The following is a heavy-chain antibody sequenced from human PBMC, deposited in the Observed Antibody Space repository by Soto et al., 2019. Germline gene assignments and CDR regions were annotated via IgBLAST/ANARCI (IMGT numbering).Heavy chain of an antibody. CDR2: ICHSDNT. CDR1: GGPVSTGSFY. D-gene: IGHD3-9*01. CDR3: AGRLFFDILKGYHLSAWDY. V-gene: IGHV4-61*01. Sequence: WETLSLTCTASGGPVSTGSFYWSWMRQPPGKGLESFGYICHSDNTNSNPALKRRVTISLDTSKTQFSLKLSSVTADDTAVYYCAGRLFFDILKGYHLSAWDYWGEG. J-gene: IGHJ4*02.